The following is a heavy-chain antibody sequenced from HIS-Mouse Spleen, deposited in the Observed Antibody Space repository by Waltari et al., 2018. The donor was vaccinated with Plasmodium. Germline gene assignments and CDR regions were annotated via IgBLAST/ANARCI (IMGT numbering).Heavy chain of an antibody. CDR3: ARESSSSWYFDY. D-gene: IGHD6-13*01. Sequence: EVQLVESGGVLVQPGGSLSLSCAASGFTFSSFWMSWVRQAPGKGLEWVANIKQDGSEKYYVDSVKGRFTISRDNAKNSLYLQMNSLRAEDTAVYYCARESSSSWYFDYWGQGTLVTVSS. V-gene: IGHV3-7*01. CDR2: IKQDGSEK. CDR1: GFTFSSFW. J-gene: IGHJ4*02.